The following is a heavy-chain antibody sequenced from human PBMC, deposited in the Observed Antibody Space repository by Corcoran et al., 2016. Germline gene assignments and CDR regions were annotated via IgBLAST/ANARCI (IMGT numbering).Heavy chain of an antibody. CDR1: GDTFTSYY. J-gene: IGHJ4*02. CDR3: ARDGSGSSSWYSGRY. V-gene: IGHV1-46*01. D-gene: IGHD6-13*01. Sequence: QVQLVQSGAEVKKPGASVKVSCKASGDTFTSYYMHWVRQAPGQGLEWMGIVNPSDGRTSYAQKFQGRVTMTWDTSTSTLDMELSSLGSEDTAVYYCARDGSGSSSWYSGRYWGQGTLVTVSS. CDR2: VNPSDGRT.